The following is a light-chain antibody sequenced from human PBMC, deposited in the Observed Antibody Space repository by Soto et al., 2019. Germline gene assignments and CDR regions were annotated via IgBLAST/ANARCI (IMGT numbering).Light chain of an antibody. CDR2: AAS. J-gene: IGKJ5*01. CDR3: QQTYSTPPIT. CDR1: QSISSY. V-gene: IGKV1-39*01. Sequence: DIQMTQSPSSLSASVGYRVTITCRASQSISSYLNWYQQKPGKGPKVLIYAASSLHSGVPSRFSGSGSGTAFTLTISSLQPEDFATYYCQQTYSTPPITFGQGTRLEIK.